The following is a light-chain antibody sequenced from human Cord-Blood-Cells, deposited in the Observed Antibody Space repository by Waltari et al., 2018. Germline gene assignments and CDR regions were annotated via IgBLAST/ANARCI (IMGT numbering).Light chain of an antibody. CDR1: QRVSSY. CDR2: DAS. J-gene: IGKJ5*01. CDR3: QQRSNWPL. Sequence: EIVLTQSPATLSLSPGERATLSCRASQRVSSYLAWYQQKPGQAPRLLIYDASNRATGIPARFSGSGSGTDFTLTISSLEPEDFAVYYCQQRSNWPLFGQGTRLEI. V-gene: IGKV3-11*01.